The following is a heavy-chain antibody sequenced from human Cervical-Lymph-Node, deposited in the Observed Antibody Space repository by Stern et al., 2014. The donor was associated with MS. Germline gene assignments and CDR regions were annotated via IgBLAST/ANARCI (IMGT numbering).Heavy chain of an antibody. V-gene: IGHV5-51*01. CDR2: IYPPDSNT. CDR1: GYTFTNNW. J-gene: IGHJ4*02. CDR3: ARQGCGSTSCHSIDY. Sequence: MQLVQSGAEVKKPGESLKISCKGSGYTFTNNWIAWVRQMPGKGLECMGIIYPPDSNTRYSPSFQGQVPISVDKYSNPAYLQWSSLTASDSAMYYCARQGCGSTSCHSIDYWGQGTLITVSS. D-gene: IGHD2-2*02.